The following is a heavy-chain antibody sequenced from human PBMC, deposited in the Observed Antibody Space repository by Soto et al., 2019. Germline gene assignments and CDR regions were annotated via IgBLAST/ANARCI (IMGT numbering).Heavy chain of an antibody. Sequence: QVQLQESGPGLVKPSQTLSLTCTVSGGSISSGGYYWSWIRQHPGKGLEWIGYIYYSGGTYYNPSLKRLVTLPVDTSKNQFSLKLSSATAADPAVYYCARTGYYYEADYWGQGTLVTVSS. V-gene: IGHV4-31*01. CDR1: GGSISSGGYY. J-gene: IGHJ4*02. CDR3: ARTGYYYEADY. CDR2: IYYSGGT. D-gene: IGHD3-22*01.